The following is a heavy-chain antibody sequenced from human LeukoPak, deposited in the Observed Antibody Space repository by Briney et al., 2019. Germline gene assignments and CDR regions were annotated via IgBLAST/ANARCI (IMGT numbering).Heavy chain of an antibody. CDR3: ARHDRWELRLFDY. Sequence: SETLSLTCTVSGGSISSYYWSWIRQPPGKGLEWIGYIYYSVSTNYNPSLKSRVAISVDTSKNQFSLKLSSVTAADTAVYYCARHDRWELRLFDYWGQGTLVTVSS. J-gene: IGHJ4*02. V-gene: IGHV4-59*08. CDR1: GGSISSYY. D-gene: IGHD1-26*01. CDR2: IYYSVST.